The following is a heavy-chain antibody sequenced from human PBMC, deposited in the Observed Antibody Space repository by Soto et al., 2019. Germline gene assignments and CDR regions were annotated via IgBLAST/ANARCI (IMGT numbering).Heavy chain of an antibody. J-gene: IGHJ4*02. D-gene: IGHD5-12*01. CDR3: AREARSGSYFDY. V-gene: IGHV4-59*12. CDR1: GGSISSYY. CDR2: IYFRGST. Sequence: SETLSLTCTVSGGSISSYYWSWIRQPPGKGLEWIGYIYFRGSTSYNPSLKSRVTISVDTSKNQFSLKLRSVTAADTAVYYCAREARSGSYFDYWGQGTLVTSPQ.